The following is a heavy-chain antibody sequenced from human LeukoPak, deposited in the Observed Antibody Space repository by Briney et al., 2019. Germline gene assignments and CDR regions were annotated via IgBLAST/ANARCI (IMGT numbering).Heavy chain of an antibody. CDR2: INPNSGGT. V-gene: IGHV1-2*02. CDR1: GYTFTGYY. J-gene: IGHJ4*02. D-gene: IGHD5-24*01. CDR3: ARDGYKYYFDY. Sequence: VASVKVSCKASGYTFTGYYMHWVRQAPGQGLEWMGWINPNSGGTNYAQKFQGRVTMTRDTSTSTVYMELSSLRSEDTAVYYCARDGYKYYFDYWGQGTLVTVSS.